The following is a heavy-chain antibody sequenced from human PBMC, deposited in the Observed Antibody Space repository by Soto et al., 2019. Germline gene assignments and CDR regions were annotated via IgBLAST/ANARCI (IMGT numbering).Heavy chain of an antibody. J-gene: IGHJ4*02. D-gene: IGHD3-9*01. CDR3: ARANVLRYFDWLSVFDY. Sequence: QVQLQQWGAGLLKPSETLSLTCAVYGGSFSGYYWSWIRQPPGKGLEWIGEINHSGSTNYNPSLKSRVTISVDTSKNQFSLKLSSVTAADTAVYYCARANVLRYFDWLSVFDYWGQGTLVTVSS. V-gene: IGHV4-34*01. CDR1: GGSFSGYY. CDR2: INHSGST.